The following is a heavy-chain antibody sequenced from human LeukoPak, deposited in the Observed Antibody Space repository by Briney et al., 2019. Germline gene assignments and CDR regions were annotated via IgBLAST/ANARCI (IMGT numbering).Heavy chain of an antibody. CDR2: ISWNSGKI. D-gene: IGHD3-16*02. J-gene: IGHJ3*02. Sequence: PGGSLRLSCAASGFTFDDYAMHWVRQAPGKGLEWVSGISWNSGKIAYADSVKGRFTISRDNAKNTLYLQMNSLRAEDTAVYYCGGSYRSGGAFDIWGQGTMVTVSS. CDR1: GFTFDDYA. V-gene: IGHV3-9*01. CDR3: GGSYRSGGAFDI.